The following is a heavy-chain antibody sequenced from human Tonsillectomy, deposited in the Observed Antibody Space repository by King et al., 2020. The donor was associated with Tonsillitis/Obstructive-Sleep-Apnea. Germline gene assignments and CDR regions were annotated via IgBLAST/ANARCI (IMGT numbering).Heavy chain of an antibody. Sequence: LQLQESDPGLVKPSGTLSLTCGVSGGSITTGSYYWGWVRQPPGKGLEWIGSIYYNGNTYYNSSLESRVAISVVTSKNHFSLNLSSVTAADTAVYYCASPYCGSTSCFNFHYWGQGTPVTVSS. CDR1: GGSITTGSYY. J-gene: IGHJ4*02. D-gene: IGHD2-2*01. CDR3: ASPYCGSTSCFNFHY. CDR2: IYYNGNT. V-gene: IGHV4-39*02.